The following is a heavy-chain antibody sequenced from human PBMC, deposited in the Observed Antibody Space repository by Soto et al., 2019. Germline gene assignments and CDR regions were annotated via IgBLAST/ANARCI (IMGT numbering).Heavy chain of an antibody. Sequence: GESLKISCKTSGYIFTTYWIGWVRQMPGKGREWMASIYPGDSDTRYSPSFQGQVTISADKSITTAYLQWSSLKASDTAMYYCARLPLGTTGIFDNWGKGTLGTVSS. CDR2: IYPGDSDT. V-gene: IGHV5-51*01. D-gene: IGHD1-1*01. CDR3: ARLPLGTTGIFDN. CDR1: GYIFTTYW. J-gene: IGHJ4*02.